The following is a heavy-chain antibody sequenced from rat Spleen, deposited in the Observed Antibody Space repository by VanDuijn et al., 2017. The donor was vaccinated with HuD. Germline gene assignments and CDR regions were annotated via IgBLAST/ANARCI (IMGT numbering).Heavy chain of an antibody. V-gene: IGHV5-27*01. J-gene: IGHJ2*01. D-gene: IGHD1-6*01. CDR1: GFTFSNYY. CDR2: ISTGGHNT. CDR3: TTAGSTTDYYYAGGFDF. Sequence: EVQLVESGGGLVQPGRSLKLSCAASGFTFSNYYMAWVRQAPTKGLEWVAYISTGGHNTYYRDSVKGRFTISRDNAKSTLYLQMDGLRSEDTATYYCTTAGSTTDYYYAGGFDFWGQGVMVTVSS.